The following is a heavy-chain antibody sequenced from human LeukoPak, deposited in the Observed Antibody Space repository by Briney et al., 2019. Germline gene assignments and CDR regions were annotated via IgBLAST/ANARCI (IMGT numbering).Heavy chain of an antibody. CDR3: ARLGNYYYGSGSYPY. CDR2: IYYSGST. J-gene: IGHJ4*02. V-gene: IGHV4-31*03. Sequence: PSETLSLTCTVSGGSISSGGYYWSWIRQHPGKGLEWIGYIYYSGSTYYNPSLKSRVTISVDTSKNQFSLKLSSVTAADTAVYYCARLGNYYYGSGSYPYWGQGTLVTVSS. D-gene: IGHD3-10*01. CDR1: GGSISSGGYY.